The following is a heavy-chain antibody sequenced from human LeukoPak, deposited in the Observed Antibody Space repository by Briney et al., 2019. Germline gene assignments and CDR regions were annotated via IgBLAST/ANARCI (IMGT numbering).Heavy chain of an antibody. CDR2: ISAYNGNT. CDR3: AIGRSGYYYAFDI. V-gene: IGHV1-18*01. Sequence: ASVKVSCKASGYTFTSYGISWVRQAPGQGLEWMGWISAYNGNTNYAQKFQGRVTMTRNTSISTAYMELSSLRSEDTAVYYCAIGRSGYYYAFDIWGQGTMVTVSS. J-gene: IGHJ3*02. D-gene: IGHD3-22*01. CDR1: GYTFTSYG.